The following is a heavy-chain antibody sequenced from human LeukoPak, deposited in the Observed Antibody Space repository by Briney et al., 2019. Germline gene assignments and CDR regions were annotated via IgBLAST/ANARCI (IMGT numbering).Heavy chain of an antibody. CDR2: INSDGSST. CDR1: GFTFSSYW. Sequence: PGGPLRLSCAASGFTFSSYWMHWVRQAPGKGLVWVSRINSDGSSTSYADSVRGRFTVSRDNAKNTLYLQVNSLRAEDTAVYYCTSIPGDWGQGTLVTVPS. CDR3: TSIPGD. V-gene: IGHV3-74*01. J-gene: IGHJ4*02. D-gene: IGHD7-27*01.